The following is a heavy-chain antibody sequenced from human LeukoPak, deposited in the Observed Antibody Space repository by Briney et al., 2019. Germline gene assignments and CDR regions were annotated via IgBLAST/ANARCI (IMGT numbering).Heavy chain of an antibody. Sequence: PSQTLSLTCTVSGGSISSGSYYWSWIRQPAGKGLEWIGRIYTSGSTNYNPSLKSRVTISVDTSKNQFSLKLSSVTAADTAVYYCARGEYYDFWRCYLVPDFWGKGTTVTVSP. D-gene: IGHD3-3*01. CDR3: ARGEYYDFWRCYLVPDF. J-gene: IGHJ6*04. V-gene: IGHV4-61*02. CDR2: IYTSGST. CDR1: GGSISSGSYY.